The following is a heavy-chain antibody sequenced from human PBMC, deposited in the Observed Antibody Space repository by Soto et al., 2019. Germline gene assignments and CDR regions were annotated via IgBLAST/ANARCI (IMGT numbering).Heavy chain of an antibody. V-gene: IGHV4-59*01. Sequence: SETLSLTCTVSGGSISSYYWSWIRQPPGKGLEWIGYIYYSGSTNYNPSLKSRVPISVDTSKNQFALKLSSVTAADTAVYYCARAPLLWFGEAYYYYMDVWGKGTTVTVSS. CDR3: ARAPLLWFGEAYYYYMDV. J-gene: IGHJ6*03. CDR2: IYYSGST. CDR1: GGSISSYY. D-gene: IGHD3-10*01.